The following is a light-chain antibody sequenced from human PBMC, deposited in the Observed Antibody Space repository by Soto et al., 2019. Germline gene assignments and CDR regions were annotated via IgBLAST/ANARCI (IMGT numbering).Light chain of an antibody. CDR2: EAS. CDR3: QQRSDWPLT. Sequence: EIVLTQSPATLSLSPGERANLSCRASQSVSGYLAWYQQKPGQAPRLLIYEASNRATGIPARFSGSGSGTDFNLTISSLETEDFAVYYCQQRSDWPLTFGGGTEVDIK. J-gene: IGKJ4*01. CDR1: QSVSGY. V-gene: IGKV3-11*01.